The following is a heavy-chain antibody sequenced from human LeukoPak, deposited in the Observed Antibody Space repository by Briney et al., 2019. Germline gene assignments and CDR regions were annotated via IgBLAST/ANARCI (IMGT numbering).Heavy chain of an antibody. Sequence: GGTLRLSCAASGFTFSSYGMSWVRQAPGKGLEWVSAISGSGGSTYYADSVKGRFTISRDNSKNTLYLQMNSLRAEDTAVYYCAKDQFKDGYNSYWGQGTLVTVSS. CDR1: GFTFSSYG. CDR2: ISGSGGST. D-gene: IGHD5-24*01. CDR3: AKDQFKDGYNSY. V-gene: IGHV3-23*01. J-gene: IGHJ4*02.